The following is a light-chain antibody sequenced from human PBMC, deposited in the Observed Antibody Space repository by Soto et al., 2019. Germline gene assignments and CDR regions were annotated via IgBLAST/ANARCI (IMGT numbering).Light chain of an antibody. CDR1: QSVSGN. V-gene: IGKV3-15*01. CDR2: GAS. J-gene: IGKJ4*01. CDR3: QQYNNWPLT. Sequence: ETVMTQSPATLSVSPGERATLSCRASQSVSGNLAWYQQRPGQAPSLLIYGASTRAAGIPARFSGSGSGTEFTLTISSLQSEDFAVYYCQQYNNWPLTFGGGTKV.